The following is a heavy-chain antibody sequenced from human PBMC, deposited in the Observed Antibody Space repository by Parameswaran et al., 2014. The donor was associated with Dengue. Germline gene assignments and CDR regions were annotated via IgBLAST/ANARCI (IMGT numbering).Heavy chain of an antibody. V-gene: IGHV1-2*02. CDR3: ARLGDSSSPPWFDP. J-gene: IGHJ5*02. D-gene: IGHD6-6*01. Sequence: WVRQAPGQGLEWMGWINPYGGGTNYAQKFQGRVTMTRDTSISTAYMELSRLSSDDTAVYYCARLGDSSSPPWFDPWGQGTLVTVSS. CDR2: INPYGGGT.